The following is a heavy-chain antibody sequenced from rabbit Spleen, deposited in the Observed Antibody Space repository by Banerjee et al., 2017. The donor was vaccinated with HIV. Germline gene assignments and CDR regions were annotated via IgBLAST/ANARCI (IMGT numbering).Heavy chain of an antibody. J-gene: IGHJ6*01. CDR1: GFPFSNKAV. Sequence: QEQLEESGGGLVKPEGSLTLTCKASGFPFSNKAVMCWVRQAPGKGLEWIGYIDPIFGRTYYASWAKGRFTCSKTSSTTVTLQMTSLTVADTATYFCARDTGSSFSSYGMDLWGPGTLVTVS. V-gene: IGHV1S45*01. D-gene: IGHD8-1*01. CDR3: ARDTGSSFSSYGMDL. CDR2: IDPIFGRT.